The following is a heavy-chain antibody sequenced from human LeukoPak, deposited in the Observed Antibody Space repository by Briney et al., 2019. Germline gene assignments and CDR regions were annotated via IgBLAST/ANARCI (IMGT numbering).Heavy chain of an antibody. CDR1: GFTFSSYA. CDR2: ISYDGSNK. J-gene: IGHJ4*02. D-gene: IGHD3-22*01. Sequence: GGSLRLSCAASGFTFSSYAMHWVRQAPGKGLEWVAVISYDGSNKYYADSVKGRFTISRDNSKNTLYLQMNSLRAEDTAVYYCGGSSGYYLNHEYYFDYWGQGTLVTVSS. CDR3: GGSSGYYLNHEYYFDY. V-gene: IGHV3-30-3*01.